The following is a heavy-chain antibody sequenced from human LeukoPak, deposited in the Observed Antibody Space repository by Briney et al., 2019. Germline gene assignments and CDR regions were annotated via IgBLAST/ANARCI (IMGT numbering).Heavy chain of an antibody. CDR2: INHSGST. D-gene: IGHD1-26*01. Sequence: SETLSLTCAVCGGSFSRYYWSWIRQPPGKGLEWIGEINHSGSTNYNPSLKSRVTISVDTSKNQFSLKLSSVTAADTAVYYFARGGSPVGATNDYWGQGTLVTVSS. CDR1: GGSFSRYY. J-gene: IGHJ4*02. CDR3: ARGGSPVGATNDY. V-gene: IGHV4-34*01.